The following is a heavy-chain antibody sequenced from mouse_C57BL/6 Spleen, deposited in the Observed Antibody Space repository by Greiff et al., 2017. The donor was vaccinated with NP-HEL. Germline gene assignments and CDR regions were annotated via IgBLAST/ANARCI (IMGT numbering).Heavy chain of an antibody. CDR1: GFTFSDYG. Sequence: EVKVVESGGGLVKPGGSLKLSCAASGFTFSDYGMHWVRQAPEKGLEWVAYISSGSSTIYYAATVKGRFTISRDNAKNTLFLQMTSLRSEDTAMYYCARRDGYYWYFDVWGTGTTVTVSS. CDR2: ISSGSSTI. J-gene: IGHJ1*03. D-gene: IGHD2-3*01. V-gene: IGHV5-17*01. CDR3: ARRDGYYWYFDV.